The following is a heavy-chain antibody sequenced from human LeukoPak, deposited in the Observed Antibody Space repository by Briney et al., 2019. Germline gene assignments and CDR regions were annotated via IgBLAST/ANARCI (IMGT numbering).Heavy chain of an antibody. V-gene: IGHV3-48*04. CDR2: ISSSSSTI. Sequence: PGGSLRLSCAASGFTVSSYSMNWVRQAPGKGLEWVSYISSSSSTIYYADSVKGRFTISRDNAKNSLYLQMNSLRAEDTALYYCAKDHLLWFGEIGAFDIWGQGTMVTVSS. J-gene: IGHJ3*02. CDR3: AKDHLLWFGEIGAFDI. CDR1: GFTVSSYS. D-gene: IGHD3-10*01.